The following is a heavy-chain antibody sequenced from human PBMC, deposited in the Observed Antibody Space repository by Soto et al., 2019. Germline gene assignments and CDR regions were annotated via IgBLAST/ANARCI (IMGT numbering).Heavy chain of an antibody. J-gene: IGHJ6*02. CDR2: INHSSGST. CDR1: GYTFTSYY. V-gene: IGHV1-46*01. Sequence: ASTEIACKTYGYTFTSYYRHCVRRTQGHGHEWMGIINHSSGSTSYAQKCQGRVTMTRDKSTSTVYMELSSLRSEDTAVYYCARDKAYCYYYLVMDVWGQGTTVTVSS. CDR3: ARDKAYCYYYLVMDV.